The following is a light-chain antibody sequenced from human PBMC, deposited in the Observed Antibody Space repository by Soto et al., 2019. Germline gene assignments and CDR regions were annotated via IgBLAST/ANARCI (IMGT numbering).Light chain of an antibody. J-gene: IGKJ3*01. CDR2: DAS. V-gene: IGKV1-5*02. CDR3: QLYNSYYSGVFT. Sequence: DIQMTQSPSSLSASVGDRVTIICRASQSVSTRLAWYQQKPGKAPKVLIYDASSWAGGVPSRFTGSGSGTEFTLTISSLQPDDFATYYCQLYNSYYSGVFTFGPGTKVDIK. CDR1: QSVSTR.